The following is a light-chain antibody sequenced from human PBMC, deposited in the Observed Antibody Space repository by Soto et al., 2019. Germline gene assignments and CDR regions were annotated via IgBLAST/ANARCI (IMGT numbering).Light chain of an antibody. Sequence: QSALTHPASVSGSPGQSITISCTGTSSDVGGYNSVSWYQQHPGKAPKLMIYEVSNRPSGVSNRFSGSKSGNTASLTISGLQAEDEADYYCSSYTTSSTLLYVFGTGTKLTVL. CDR1: SSDVGGYNS. J-gene: IGLJ1*01. V-gene: IGLV2-14*01. CDR2: EVS. CDR3: SSYTTSSTLLYV.